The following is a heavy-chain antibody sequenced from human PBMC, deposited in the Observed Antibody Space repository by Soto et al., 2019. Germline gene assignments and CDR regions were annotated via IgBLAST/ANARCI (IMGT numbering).Heavy chain of an antibody. V-gene: IGHV4-39*02. D-gene: IGHD1-26*01. Sequence: SSETLSLTCTVSGGSISSSTYYWGWIRQPPGKGLEWIANIYYSGSTYYNPSLKSRVTISVDTSKNQFSLKLNSVTAADTAVYYCARDPQGDGRLDCDYWGQGTLVTVSS. J-gene: IGHJ4*02. CDR2: IYYSGST. CDR1: GGSISSSTYY. CDR3: ARDPQGDGRLDCDY.